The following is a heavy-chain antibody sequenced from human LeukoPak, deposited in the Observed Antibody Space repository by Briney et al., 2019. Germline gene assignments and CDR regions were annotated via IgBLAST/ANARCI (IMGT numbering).Heavy chain of an antibody. CDR1: GYTFTSYD. Sequence: ASVKVSCKASGYTFTSYDMNWVRQATGQGLEWLGWMNPNSGNTGYAQNFQGRVTMTMNTSITTAYMGLSRLRSEDTAVYYCARALSWTTESYYYMDVWGKGTTVTVSS. CDR3: ARALSWTTESYYYMDV. D-gene: IGHD3/OR15-3a*01. J-gene: IGHJ6*03. CDR2: MNPNSGNT. V-gene: IGHV1-8*01.